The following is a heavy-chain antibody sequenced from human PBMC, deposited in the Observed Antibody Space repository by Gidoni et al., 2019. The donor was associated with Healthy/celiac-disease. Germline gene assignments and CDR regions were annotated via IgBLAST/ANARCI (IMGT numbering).Heavy chain of an antibody. CDR2: IYYSGST. CDR3: ARTGPTVTWGGYYYGMDV. CDR1: GYSISSSNW. Sequence: QVQLQESGPGLAKPSDTLSLTCAVSGYSISSSNWWGWIRQPPGKGLEWIGYIYYSGSTYYNPSLKSRVTMSVDTSKNQFSLKLSSVTAVDTAVYYCARTGPTVTWGGYYYGMDVWGQGTTVTVSS. D-gene: IGHD4-4*01. J-gene: IGHJ6*02. V-gene: IGHV4-28*07.